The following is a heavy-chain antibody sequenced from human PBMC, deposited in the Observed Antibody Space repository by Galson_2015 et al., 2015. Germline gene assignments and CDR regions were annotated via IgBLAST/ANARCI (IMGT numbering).Heavy chain of an antibody. CDR3: ASDLVGGYCSSTSCYRGWFDP. J-gene: IGHJ5*02. Sequence: SVKVSCKASGYTFTSYGISWVRQAPGQGLEWMGWISAYNGNTNYAQKLQGRVTMTTDTSTSTAYMELRSLRSDDTAVYYCASDLVGGYCSSTSCYRGWFDPWGQGTLVTVSS. CDR2: ISAYNGNT. CDR1: GYTFTSYG. D-gene: IGHD2-2*02. V-gene: IGHV1-18*01.